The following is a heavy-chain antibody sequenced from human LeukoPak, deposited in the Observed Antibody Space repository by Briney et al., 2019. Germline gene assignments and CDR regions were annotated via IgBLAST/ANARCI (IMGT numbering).Heavy chain of an antibody. V-gene: IGHV4-59*01. CDR3: ARGYGNFDY. D-gene: IGHD4-17*01. Sequence: TSETLSLTCTVSGASISSYYWSWIRQPPGKGLEWIGYIYYSRSTNYKPSLKSRITISVDTSKNQFSLNLSSVTAADTAVYYCARGYGNFDYWGQGTLVTVSS. CDR2: IYYSRST. CDR1: GASISSYY. J-gene: IGHJ4*02.